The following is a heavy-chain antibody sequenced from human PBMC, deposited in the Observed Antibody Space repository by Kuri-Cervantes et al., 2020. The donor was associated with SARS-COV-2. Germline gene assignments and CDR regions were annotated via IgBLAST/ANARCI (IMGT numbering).Heavy chain of an antibody. CDR1: GGSFSRHS. CDR3: ASRDGYGQIDY. Sequence: SQTLSLTCAVSGGSFSRHSWSWIWIRQPPGKGLEWNGEINHSGSTNYNPSLKSRVTISVDKSKNQFSLKLSSVTAADTAVYYCASRDGYGQIDYWGQGTLVTVSS. CDR2: INHSGST. D-gene: IGHD5-24*01. J-gene: IGHJ4*02. V-gene: IGHV4-34*01.